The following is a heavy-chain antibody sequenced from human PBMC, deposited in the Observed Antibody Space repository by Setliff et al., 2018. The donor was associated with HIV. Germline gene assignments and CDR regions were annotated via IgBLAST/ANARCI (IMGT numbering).Heavy chain of an antibody. J-gene: IGHJ3*02. Sequence: GASVKVSCAASGFTFSSYSMNWVRQAPGKGLEWVSYISSSSSTIYYADSVKGRFTISRDNAKNSLYLQMNSLRAEDTAVYYCARGDSSGYYYVRGDAFDIWGQGTMVTVSS. V-gene: IGHV3-48*01. D-gene: IGHD3-22*01. CDR2: ISSSSSTI. CDR3: ARGDSSGYYYVRGDAFDI. CDR1: GFTFSSYS.